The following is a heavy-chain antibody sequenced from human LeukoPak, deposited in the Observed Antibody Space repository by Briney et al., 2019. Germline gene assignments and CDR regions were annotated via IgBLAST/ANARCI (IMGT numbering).Heavy chain of an antibody. CDR1: GFIFSSYG. J-gene: IGHJ4*02. CDR3: ARLEFLAIAVAGTADY. CDR2: IWYDGRNK. D-gene: IGHD6-19*01. Sequence: GGSLRLSCAASGFIFSSYGMHWVRQAPGKGLEWVAVIWYDGRNKYYADSVKGRFTISRDNSKNTLYLQMNSLRAEDTAVYYCARLEFLAIAVAGTADYWGQGTLVTVSS. V-gene: IGHV3-33*01.